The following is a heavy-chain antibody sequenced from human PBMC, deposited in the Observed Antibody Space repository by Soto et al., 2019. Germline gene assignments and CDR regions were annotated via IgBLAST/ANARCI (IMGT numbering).Heavy chain of an antibody. CDR2: ITRDSNHI. Sequence: PGGSLRLSCAASGFTFSAYTINWVRQAPGKGLEWVASITRDSNHIYFADSVKGRFTLSRDNGKNSVFLQMNSLRAEDTAVYFCARAVIVGGTNLGYWGQATLVTVSS. V-gene: IGHV3-21*01. CDR1: GFTFSAYT. J-gene: IGHJ4*02. D-gene: IGHD1-26*01. CDR3: ARAVIVGGTNLGY.